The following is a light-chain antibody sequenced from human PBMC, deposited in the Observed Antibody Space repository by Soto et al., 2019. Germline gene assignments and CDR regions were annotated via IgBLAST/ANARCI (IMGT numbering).Light chain of an antibody. CDR1: QSISNW. J-gene: IGKJ2*01. CDR3: QQYNNYYT. CDR2: KAS. V-gene: IGKV1-5*03. Sequence: DIQMTQSPSTLSASVGDRVTITCRASQSISNWLAWYQQKPGKAPKLLIYKASSLESGVPSRFSGSGYGTEFTLTISSLQPDDFATYYCQQYNNYYTFGQGTKLEIK.